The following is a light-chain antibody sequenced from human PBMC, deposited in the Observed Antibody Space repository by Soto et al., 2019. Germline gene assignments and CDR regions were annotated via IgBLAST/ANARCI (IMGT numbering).Light chain of an antibody. CDR2: GAS. J-gene: IGKJ1*01. Sequence: EIVLTHSPGTLSLSTGERATLSCRASQSLSNNIYLAWYQQKPGQAPRLLIYGASTRATGIPARFSGSGSGTEFTLTISSLQSEDFAVYYCQQYNNWPRTFGQRTKVDIK. CDR3: QQYNNWPRT. CDR1: QSLSNN. V-gene: IGKV3-15*01.